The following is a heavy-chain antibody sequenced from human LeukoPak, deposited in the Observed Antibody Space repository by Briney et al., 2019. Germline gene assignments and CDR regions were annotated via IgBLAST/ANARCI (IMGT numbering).Heavy chain of an antibody. CDR2: ISGDGIST. V-gene: IGHV3-43*02. D-gene: IGHD3-16*01. Sequence: GGSLRLSCAASGFTFSSYGMHWVRHAPGKGLEWVSLISGDGISTYYADSVKGRFTISRDNSKNSLYLQMNSLRTEDTALYYCAKDSVGGMGDYWGQGTLVTVSS. J-gene: IGHJ4*02. CDR3: AKDSVGGMGDY. CDR1: GFTFSSYG.